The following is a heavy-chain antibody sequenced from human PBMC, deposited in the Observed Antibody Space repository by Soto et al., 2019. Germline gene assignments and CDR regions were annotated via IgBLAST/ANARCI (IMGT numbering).Heavy chain of an antibody. CDR1: GFTFDGFA. CDR2: INWNSRSI. CDR3: AKDRRAMNWYFDL. J-gene: IGHJ2*01. V-gene: IGHV3-9*01. Sequence: EVQLVESGGGLGLAGTSLRLSCAASGFTFDGFAMHWVRQAPGKGLEWVAGINWNSRSIDYADSVKGRFIISRDNAKNSIYLQLNNLRTEDTDFYYCAKDRRAMNWYFDLWGRGTLVVVSS.